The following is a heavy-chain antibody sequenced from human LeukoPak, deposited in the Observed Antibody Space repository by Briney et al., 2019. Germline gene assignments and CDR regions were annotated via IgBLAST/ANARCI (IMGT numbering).Heavy chain of an antibody. V-gene: IGHV4-4*02. D-gene: IGHD6-13*01. CDR1: GGSISSSNW. CDR2: IYHSGST. CDR3: ARGPGIAAALLDY. Sequence: PSETLSLTCAVSGGSISSSNWWSWVRQPPGKGLEWIGEIYHSGSTNYNPSLKSRVTISVDKSKSQFSLKLSSVTAADTAVYYCARGPGIAAALLDYWGQGTLVTVSS. J-gene: IGHJ4*02.